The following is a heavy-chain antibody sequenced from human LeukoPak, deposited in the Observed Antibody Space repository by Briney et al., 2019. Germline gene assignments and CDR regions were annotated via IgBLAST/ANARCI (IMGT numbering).Heavy chain of an antibody. D-gene: IGHD2/OR15-2a*01. CDR2: LSSSGSTI. Sequence: GGSLRLSCAASGFTFSDYYMSWIRQAPGKGLEWVSYLSSSGSTIYYADSVKGRFTISRDNAKNSLYLQMNSLRAEDTAVYYCARDLSGKYYYDYYYMDVWGKGTTVTVSS. J-gene: IGHJ6*03. V-gene: IGHV3-11*04. CDR3: ARDLSGKYYYDYYYMDV. CDR1: GFTFSDYY.